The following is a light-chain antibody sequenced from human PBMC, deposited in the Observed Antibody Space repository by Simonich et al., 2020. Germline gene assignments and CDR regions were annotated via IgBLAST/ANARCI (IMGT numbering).Light chain of an antibody. Sequence: EIVMTQSPATLSVSPGERATLHCRASQRVSSNLAWYQQKPGQAPGLLIYGASTRATGIPARFSGSGSGTEFTLTISSLQSEDFAVYYCQQYNNWPPWTFGQGTKVEIK. CDR2: GAS. V-gene: IGKV3-15*01. J-gene: IGKJ1*01. CDR3: QQYNNWPPWT. CDR1: QRVSSN.